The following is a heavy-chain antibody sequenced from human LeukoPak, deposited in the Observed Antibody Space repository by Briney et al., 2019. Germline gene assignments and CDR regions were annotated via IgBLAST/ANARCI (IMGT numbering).Heavy chain of an antibody. J-gene: IGHJ4*02. Sequence: GGSLRLSCAASGFTFSSYWMHWVRQAPGKGLVWVSRINSDGSSTSYADSVKGRFTISRDNAKNTLYLQMNSLRAEDTAVYYCASSVNSGWSFDYWGQGTLVTVSS. D-gene: IGHD6-19*01. CDR3: ASSVNSGWSFDY. CDR1: GFTFSSYW. CDR2: INSDGSST. V-gene: IGHV3-74*01.